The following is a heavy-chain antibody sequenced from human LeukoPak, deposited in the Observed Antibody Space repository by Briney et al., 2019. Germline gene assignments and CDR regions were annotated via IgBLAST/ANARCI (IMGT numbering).Heavy chain of an antibody. CDR1: GFSFSSYG. D-gene: IGHD5-12*01. J-gene: IGHJ4*02. CDR3: ARGGLSIRGY. Sequence: PGGSLRLSCAASGFSFSSYGMHWVRQAPGKGLEWVSYISSSGSTKYYADSVKGRFTISRDNARNSLYLQMNSLRAEDTAVYFCARGGLSIRGYGAQGPLVPVSP. V-gene: IGHV3-48*01. CDR2: ISSSGSTK.